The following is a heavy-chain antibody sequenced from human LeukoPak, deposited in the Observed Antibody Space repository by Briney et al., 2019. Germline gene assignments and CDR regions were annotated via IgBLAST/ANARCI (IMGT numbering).Heavy chain of an antibody. CDR1: GGSISSYY. CDR2: IYYSGST. V-gene: IGHV4-59*01. CDR3: ARSVVTLYWYFDL. D-gene: IGHD4-23*01. J-gene: IGHJ2*01. Sequence: SETLSLTCTVSGGSISSYYWSWIRQPPGKGLEWTGYIYYSGSTNYNPSLKSRVTISLDTSKNQFSLKLSSVTTADTAVYYCARSVVTLYWYFDLWGRGTLVTVSS.